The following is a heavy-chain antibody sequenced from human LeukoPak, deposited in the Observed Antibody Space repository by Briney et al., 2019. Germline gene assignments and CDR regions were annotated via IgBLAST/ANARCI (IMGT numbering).Heavy chain of an antibody. CDR1: GGSVSSGDYY. J-gene: IGHJ4*02. Sequence: MASETLSLTCTVSGGSVSSGDYYWSWIRQPPGKGLEWIGYFCHSESTYYNPSLKSRVSISVDTAKNQFSLKLTSVTAADTAVYYCASIVVAAAAIDYWGQGTLVTVSS. D-gene: IGHD2-15*01. CDR2: FCHSEST. CDR3: ASIVVAAAAIDY. V-gene: IGHV4-30-4*01.